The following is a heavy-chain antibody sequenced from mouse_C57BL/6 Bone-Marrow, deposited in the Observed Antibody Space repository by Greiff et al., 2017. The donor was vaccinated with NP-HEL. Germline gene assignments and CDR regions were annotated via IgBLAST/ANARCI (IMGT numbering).Heavy chain of an antibody. V-gene: IGHV1-75*01. D-gene: IGHD1-1*01. CDR1: GYTFTDYY. CDR3: ARSRFITTVVYWYFDV. Sequence: QVQLKESGPELVKPGASVKISCKASGYTFTDYYINWVKQRPGQGLEWIGWIFPGSGSTYYNEKFKGKATLTVDKSSSTAYMLLSSLTSEDSAVYFCARSRFITTVVYWYFDVWGTGTTVTVSS. CDR2: IFPGSGST. J-gene: IGHJ1*03.